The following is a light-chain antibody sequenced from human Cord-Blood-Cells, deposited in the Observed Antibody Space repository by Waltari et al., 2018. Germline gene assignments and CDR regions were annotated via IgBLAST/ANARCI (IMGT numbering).Light chain of an antibody. CDR2: WAS. V-gene: IGKV4-1*01. Sequence: DIVMTQSPDSLAVSLGERATINCKSSQSVLYSSNNKNYLAWYQQKPGQPPKLLIYWASTRESVVPYRFSGSGSGTDFTLTISSLQAEDVAVYYCQQYYSTLLTFGGGTKVEIK. CDR1: QSVLYSSNNKNY. CDR3: QQYYSTLLT. J-gene: IGKJ4*01.